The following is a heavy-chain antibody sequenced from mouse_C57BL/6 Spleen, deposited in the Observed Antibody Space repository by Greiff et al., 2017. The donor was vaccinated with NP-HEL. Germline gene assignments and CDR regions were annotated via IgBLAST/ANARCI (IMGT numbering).Heavy chain of an antibody. J-gene: IGHJ2*01. Sequence: QVQLKQPGAELVKPGASVKLSCKASGYTFTSYWMQWVKQRPGQGLEWIGEIDPSDSYTNYNQKFKGKATLTVNTSSSTAYMQLSSLTSEDSAVYYCAREITTVVASDYWGQGTTLTVSS. CDR3: AREITTVVASDY. D-gene: IGHD1-1*01. V-gene: IGHV1-50*01. CDR1: GYTFTSYW. CDR2: IDPSDSYT.